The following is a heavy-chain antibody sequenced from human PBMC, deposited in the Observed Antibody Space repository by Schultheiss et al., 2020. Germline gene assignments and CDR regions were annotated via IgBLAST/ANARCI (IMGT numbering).Heavy chain of an antibody. Sequence: SETLSLTCTVSGGSVSSDIYYWSWIRQPPGKGLEWIGNIYYSGSTNYSPSLKSLVTISVDTSKNQFSLKLSSVTAADTAVYYCARGDDVNIVATRRYGMDVWGQGTTVTVSS. V-gene: IGHV4-61*01. CDR2: IYYSGST. CDR3: ARGDDVNIVATRRYGMDV. D-gene: IGHD5-12*01. CDR1: GGSVSSDIYY. J-gene: IGHJ6*02.